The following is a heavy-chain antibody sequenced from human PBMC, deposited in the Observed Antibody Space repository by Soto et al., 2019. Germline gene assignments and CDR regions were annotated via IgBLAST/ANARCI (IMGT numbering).Heavy chain of an antibody. D-gene: IGHD5-18*01. CDR3: ARAWRGYSYGTYGY. CDR2: MNPNSGNT. V-gene: IGHV1-8*01. CDR1: GYTFTSYD. J-gene: IGHJ4*02. Sequence: QVQLVQSGAEVKKPGASVKVSCKASGYTFTSYDINWVRQATGQGLEWMGWMNPNSGNTGSAQKFHGRVTMTRNTSISTAYMEMSSLRYEDTAVYYCARAWRGYSYGTYGYWGQGTLVTVSS.